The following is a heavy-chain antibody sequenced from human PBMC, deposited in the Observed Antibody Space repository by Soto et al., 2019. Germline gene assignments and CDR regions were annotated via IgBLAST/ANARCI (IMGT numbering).Heavy chain of an antibody. D-gene: IGHD5-18*01. Sequence: GGSLRLSCAASGFTFDDYAMYWVRQVLGKGLELVSSISWNSGNIGYADSVKGRFTTSRDNAENSLYLQMNSLRPEDTALYYCVRSKGGYSYGTPFDYWGQGT. CDR2: ISWNSGNI. J-gene: IGHJ4*02. V-gene: IGHV3-9*01. CDR3: VRSKGGYSYGTPFDY. CDR1: GFTFDDYA.